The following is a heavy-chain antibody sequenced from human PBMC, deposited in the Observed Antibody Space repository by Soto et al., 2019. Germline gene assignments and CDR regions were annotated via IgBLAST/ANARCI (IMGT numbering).Heavy chain of an antibody. CDR2: ISGSGGST. D-gene: IGHD3-10*01. J-gene: IGHJ4*02. V-gene: IGHV3-23*01. CDR1: GFTFSSYA. Sequence: EVQLLESGGGLVQPGGSLRLSCAASGFTFSSYAMSWVRQAPGKGLEWVSAISGSGGSTYYADSVKGRFTISRDNSKNTLYLQMNSLRAEDTAAYYCAKDGSGSGIYTKWGQGTLVTVSS. CDR3: AKDGSGSGIYTK.